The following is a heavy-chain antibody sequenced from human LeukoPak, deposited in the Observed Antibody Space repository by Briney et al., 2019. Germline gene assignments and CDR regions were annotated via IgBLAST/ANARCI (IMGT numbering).Heavy chain of an antibody. CDR2: ISYDGSNK. J-gene: IGHJ4*02. V-gene: IGHV3-30-3*01. D-gene: IGHD2-2*01. CDR1: GFTFSRYW. Sequence: GGSLRLSCAASGFTFSRYWMNWVRQAPGKGLEWVAVISYDGSNKYYADSVKGRFTISRDNSKNTLYLQMNSLRAEDTAVYYCATSNIVVVPAATRDYWGQGTLVTVSS. CDR3: ATSNIVVVPAATRDY.